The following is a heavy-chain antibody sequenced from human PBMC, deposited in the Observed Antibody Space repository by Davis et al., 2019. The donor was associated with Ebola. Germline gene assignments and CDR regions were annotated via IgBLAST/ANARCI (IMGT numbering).Heavy chain of an antibody. CDR1: GGSISSYY. V-gene: IGHV4-59*01. CDR2: IYYSGST. Sequence: SETLSLTCTVSGGSISSYYWSWIRQPPGKGLEWIGYIYYSGSTNYNPSLKSRVTISVDTSKNQFSLKLSSVTAADTAVYYCARRTYYYDYSDYGGWYFDLWGRGTLVTVSS. D-gene: IGHD4-11*01. CDR3: ARRTYYYDYSDYGGWYFDL. J-gene: IGHJ2*01.